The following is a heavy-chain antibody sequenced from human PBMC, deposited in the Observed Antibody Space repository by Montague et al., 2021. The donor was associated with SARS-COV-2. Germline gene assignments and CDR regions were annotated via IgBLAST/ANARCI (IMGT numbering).Heavy chain of an antibody. Sequence: QSGAEVKKPGESLRISCKVSGYIFISHWITWVRQMPGKGLEWIGRIDPSDSYTNYSPSFQGHVSISVDKSIGTAYLQWSSLKASDTAMYYCARRGRPYSGYTTGYFDYWGQGTLVTVSS. V-gene: IGHV5-10-1*01. J-gene: IGHJ4*02. CDR2: IDPSDSYT. CDR3: ARRGRPYSGYTTGYFDY. CDR1: GYIFISHW. D-gene: IGHD5-12*01.